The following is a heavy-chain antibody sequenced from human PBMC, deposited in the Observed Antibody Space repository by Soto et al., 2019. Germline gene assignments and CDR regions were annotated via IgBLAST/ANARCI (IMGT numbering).Heavy chain of an antibody. Sequence: SVNLACKASGGTFSSYAISWVRQAPGQGLEWMGGIIPIFGTANYAQKFQGRVTITADESTSTAYMELSSLRSEDTAVYYCARHWSASYHYYGMDVWGQGTTVTVS. CDR2: IIPIFGTA. D-gene: IGHD2-2*01. J-gene: IGHJ6*02. CDR1: GGTFSSYA. V-gene: IGHV1-69*01. CDR3: ARHWSASYHYYGMDV.